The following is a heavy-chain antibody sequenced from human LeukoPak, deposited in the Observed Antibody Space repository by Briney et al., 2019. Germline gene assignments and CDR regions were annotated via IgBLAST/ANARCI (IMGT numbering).Heavy chain of an antibody. CDR3: ARHLPYDSSAYYLAPFDH. J-gene: IGHJ4*02. CDR2: MYYTGST. Sequence: PSETLSLTCTVSGASISSYWWGWVRQPPGKGLEWIGYMYYTGSTNYNPSLKSRVTMSVDTSKSQFYLKLSSVTAADTAVYYCARHLPYDSSAYYLAPFDHWGQGTLVTVSS. CDR1: GASISSYW. V-gene: IGHV4-59*08. D-gene: IGHD3-22*01.